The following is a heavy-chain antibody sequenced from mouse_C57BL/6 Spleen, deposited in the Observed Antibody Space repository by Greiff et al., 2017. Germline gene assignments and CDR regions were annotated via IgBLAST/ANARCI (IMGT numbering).Heavy chain of an antibody. V-gene: IGHV1-72*01. D-gene: IGHD1-1*01. CDR3: ARNYYWFYDFDY. Sequence: QVKLQQPGAELVKPGASVKLSCKASGYNFTSYWMHWVKQRPGRGLEWIGRIDPDSGGTKYNEKFKGKATLTVDKPSSTAYMQLSSLTSEDTAVYYGARNYYWFYDFDYGGQGTTLTVSS. J-gene: IGHJ2*01. CDR1: GYNFTSYW. CDR2: IDPDSGGT.